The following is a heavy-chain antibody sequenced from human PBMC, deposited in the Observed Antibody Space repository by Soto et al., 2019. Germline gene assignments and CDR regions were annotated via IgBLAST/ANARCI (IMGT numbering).Heavy chain of an antibody. CDR3: ARPLLNYGDYAVGWFDP. D-gene: IGHD4-17*01. CDR2: INHSGST. Sequence: SETLSLTCAVYGGSFSGYYWSWIRQPPGKGLEWIGEINHSGSTNYNPSLKSRVTISVDTSKNQFSLKLSSVTAADTAVYYCARPLLNYGDYAVGWFDPWGQGTLVTVSS. CDR1: GGSFSGYY. V-gene: IGHV4-34*01. J-gene: IGHJ5*02.